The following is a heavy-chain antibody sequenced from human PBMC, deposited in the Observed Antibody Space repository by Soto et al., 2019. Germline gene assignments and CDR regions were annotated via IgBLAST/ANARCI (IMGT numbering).Heavy chain of an antibody. Sequence: VGSLRLSCAASVFTFTTYAIHCVRHSPGKWLEWVAVISNDGRGKYYADSVKGRFTISRDNSKNTLYLQMNSLRSDDTAVYYCARDQCFGGGRRCYYFHFWDQETLVTVSS. J-gene: IGHJ4*02. V-gene: IGHV3-30*04. D-gene: IGHD2-15*01. CDR1: VFTFTTYA. CDR3: ARDQCFGGGRRCYYFHF. CDR2: ISNDGRGK.